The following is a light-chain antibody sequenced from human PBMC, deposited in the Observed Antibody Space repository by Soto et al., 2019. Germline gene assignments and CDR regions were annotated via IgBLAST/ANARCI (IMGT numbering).Light chain of an antibody. J-gene: IGKJ2*01. CDR2: WAS. CDR1: QSVLYSSNNKNY. V-gene: IGKV4-1*01. Sequence: DIVMTQSPDSLAVSLGERATINCKSSQSVLYSSNNKNYLAWYQQKPGQPPKLLIYWASTRESGVPDRFSGRGAGTISPPPTSSLQAEEGAVYSCQQYYSTPYTFGRGPKREIK. CDR3: QQYYSTPYT.